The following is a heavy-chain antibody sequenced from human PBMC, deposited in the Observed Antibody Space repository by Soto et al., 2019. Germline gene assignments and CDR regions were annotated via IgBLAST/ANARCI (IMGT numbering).Heavy chain of an antibody. V-gene: IGHV4-59*01. CDR3: ARVTRTYYDFWSGYYTGPFDY. D-gene: IGHD3-3*01. J-gene: IGHJ4*02. Sequence: LETLSLTCTVSGGSISSYYWSWIRQPPGKGLEWIGYIYYSGSTNYNPSLKSRVTISVDTSKNQFSLKLSSVTAADTAVYYCARVTRTYYDFWSGYYTGPFDYWGQGTLVTVSS. CDR1: GGSISSYY. CDR2: IYYSGST.